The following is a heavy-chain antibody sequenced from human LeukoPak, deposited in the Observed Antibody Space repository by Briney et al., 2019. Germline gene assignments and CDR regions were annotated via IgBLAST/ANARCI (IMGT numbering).Heavy chain of an antibody. CDR3: ARGSHRRTMIVVVDRGY. CDR2: INHSGST. Sequence: SETLSLTCAVYGGSFSGYYWSWIRQPPGKGLEWIGEINHSGSTNYNPSLKSRVTISVDTSKNQFSLKLSSVTAADTAVYYCARGSHRRTMIVVVDRGYWGQGTLVTVSS. CDR1: GGSFSGYY. V-gene: IGHV4-34*01. D-gene: IGHD3-22*01. J-gene: IGHJ4*02.